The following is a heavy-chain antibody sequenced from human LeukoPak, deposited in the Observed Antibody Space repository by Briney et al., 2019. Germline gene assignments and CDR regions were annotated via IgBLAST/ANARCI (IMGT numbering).Heavy chain of an antibody. D-gene: IGHD2-15*01. CDR1: GYTFTGYY. Sequence: ASVKVSCKASGYTFTGYYMHWVRQAPGQGLEWMGWINPNSGDTNYAEKFQGRVTMTRDTSISTAYMDLRRLRSDDTAVYYCARGYCTGDSCSGAWFDPWGRGTLVTVSS. J-gene: IGHJ5*02. CDR3: ARGYCTGDSCSGAWFDP. CDR2: INPNSGDT. V-gene: IGHV1-2*02.